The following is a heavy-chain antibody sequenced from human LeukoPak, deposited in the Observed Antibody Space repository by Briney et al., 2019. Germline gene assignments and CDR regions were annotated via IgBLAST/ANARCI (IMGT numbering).Heavy chain of an antibody. D-gene: IGHD3-22*01. CDR2: IRFDGNNK. CDR3: AKDLGRYYDSNGY. V-gene: IGHV3-30*02. CDR1: GFTFSKYG. J-gene: IGHJ4*02. Sequence: PGGSLRLSCAASGFTFSKYGMHWVRQAPGKGLEWVTFIRFDGNNKYYADSVKGRFTVSRDNSKNTLYLQMNSLRAEDTAVYYCAKDLGRYYDSNGYWGQGTLVTVSS.